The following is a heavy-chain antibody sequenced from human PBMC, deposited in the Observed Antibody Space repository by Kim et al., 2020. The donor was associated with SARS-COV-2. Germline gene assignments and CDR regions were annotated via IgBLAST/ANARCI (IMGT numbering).Heavy chain of an antibody. Sequence: SETLSLTCTVSGGSISSGGYYWSWIRQHPGKGLVWIGYIYYSGSTYYNPSLKSRVTISVDTSKNQFSLKLSSVTAAATAVYYCARGRIEVPAAIAPNFDPWGQGTLVTVSS. CDR3: ARGRIEVPAAIAPNFDP. CDR2: IYYSGST. CDR1: GGSISSGGYY. V-gene: IGHV4-31*03. J-gene: IGHJ5*02. D-gene: IGHD2-2*02.